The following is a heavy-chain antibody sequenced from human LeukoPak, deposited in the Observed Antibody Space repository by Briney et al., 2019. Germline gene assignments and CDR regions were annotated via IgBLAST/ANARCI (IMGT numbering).Heavy chain of an antibody. CDR1: GGTFSGYA. V-gene: IGHV1-69*13. J-gene: IGHJ4*02. CDR3: ATSGSYYLFDY. D-gene: IGHD1-26*01. Sequence: ASVKVSCKASGGTFSGYAISWVRQAPGQGLEWMGGIIPIFGTANYAQKFQGRVTITADESTSTAYMELSSLRSEDTAVYYCATSGSYYLFDYWGQGTLVTVSS. CDR2: IIPIFGTA.